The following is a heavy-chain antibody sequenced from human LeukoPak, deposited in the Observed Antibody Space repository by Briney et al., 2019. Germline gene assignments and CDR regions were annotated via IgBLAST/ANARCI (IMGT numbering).Heavy chain of an antibody. J-gene: IGHJ6*03. Sequence: RVASVKVSCKASGYTFTSYGISWVRQAPGQGLEWMGWISAYNGNTNYAQKLQGRVTMTTDTSTSTAYMELRSLRSDDTAVYYCARGLMEAVPRYSGYEAYYYYYYMDVWGKGTTVTVSS. CDR2: ISAYNGNT. D-gene: IGHD5-12*01. V-gene: IGHV1-18*01. CDR3: ARGLMEAVPRYSGYEAYYYYYYMDV. CDR1: GYTFTSYG.